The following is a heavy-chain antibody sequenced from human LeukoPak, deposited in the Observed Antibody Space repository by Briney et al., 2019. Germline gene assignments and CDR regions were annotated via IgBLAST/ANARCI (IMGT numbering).Heavy chain of an antibody. CDR2: IFGGGGT. CDR1: DFTVSRNY. Sequence: PGGSLRLSCAASDFTVSRNYMGWVRQAPGKGLEWVSVIFGGGGTDYVDSVKGRFTISRDNSKNTLNLQMDSLRAEDTAVYYCASHNYGSGSYSFFDRWGQGTPVTVSS. CDR3: ASHNYGSGSYSFFDR. V-gene: IGHV3-53*01. D-gene: IGHD3-10*01. J-gene: IGHJ4*02.